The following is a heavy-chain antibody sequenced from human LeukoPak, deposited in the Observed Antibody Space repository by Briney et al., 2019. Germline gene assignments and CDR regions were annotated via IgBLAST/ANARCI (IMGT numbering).Heavy chain of an antibody. CDR3: ARERYCSSTSCSYFDY. CDR2: IYYSGST. CDR1: GGSFSGYY. V-gene: IGHV4-59*01. D-gene: IGHD2-2*01. Sequence: SETLSLTCAVYGGSFSGYYWSWIRQPPGKGLEWIGYIYYSGSTNYNPSLKSRVTISVNTSKNQFSLKLSSVTAADTAVYYCARERYCSSTSCSYFDYWGQGTLVTVSS. J-gene: IGHJ4*02.